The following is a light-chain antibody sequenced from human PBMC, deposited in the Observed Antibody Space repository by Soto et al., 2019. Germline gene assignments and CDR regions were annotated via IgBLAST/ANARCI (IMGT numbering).Light chain of an antibody. CDR3: QQLNGYQLA. V-gene: IGKV1-9*01. CDR1: QAMSTY. Sequence: DIQLTQSPSFLSAFVGDTVTITCRASQAMSTYLAWYQQKPGKVPKLLIRSASTLQSGVPPRFSGGGSGTVFTLTISTLQPDDSGIYYCQQLNGYQLAFGGGTNVEIK. CDR2: SAS. J-gene: IGKJ4*01.